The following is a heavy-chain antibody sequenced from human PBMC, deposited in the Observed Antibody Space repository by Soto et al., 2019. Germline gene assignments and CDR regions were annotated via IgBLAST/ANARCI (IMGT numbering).Heavy chain of an antibody. D-gene: IGHD2-2*03. CDR1: GGSISSGDYY. J-gene: IGHJ5*02. Sequence: QVQLQESGPGLVKPSQTLSLTCTVSGGSISSGDYYWSWIRQPPGKGLEWIGYIYYSGSTYDNPSLKSRVTISVDTYKSQFSLKLSSVTAADTAVYYCARDVGYCSSTSCLSWFDPWGQGTLVTVSS. V-gene: IGHV4-30-4*01. CDR2: IYYSGST. CDR3: ARDVGYCSSTSCLSWFDP.